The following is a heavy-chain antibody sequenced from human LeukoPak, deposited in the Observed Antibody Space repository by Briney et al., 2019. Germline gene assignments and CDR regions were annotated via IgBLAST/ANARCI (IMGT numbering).Heavy chain of an antibody. J-gene: IGHJ4*02. CDR2: IYYSGST. Sequence: SETLSLTCTVSGGSVSSSNYYWSWIRQPPGKGLEWIGYIYYSGSTNYNPSLKSRVTISVETSNNQFSLKLSSVTAADTAVYYCARDGIAVAGTSFDYWGQGTLVTVSS. CDR3: ARDGIAVAGTSFDY. CDR1: GGSVSSSNYY. V-gene: IGHV4-61*01. D-gene: IGHD6-19*01.